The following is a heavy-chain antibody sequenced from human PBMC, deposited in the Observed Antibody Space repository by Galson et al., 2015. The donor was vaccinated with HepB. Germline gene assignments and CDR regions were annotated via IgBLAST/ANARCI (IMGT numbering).Heavy chain of an antibody. V-gene: IGHV3-15*01. CDR3: AAGGHSFGA. CDR2: IKRKSEGGTT. Sequence: SLRLSCAGSEFSMSDAWMSWVRQAPGRGLEWIGRIKRKSEGGTTEYGAPLKGRVSISRDESQNTLYLLMNGLETEDTAIYHCAAGGHSFGAWGQGTLLTVSS. D-gene: IGHD4/OR15-4a*01. CDR1: EFSMSDAW. J-gene: IGHJ4*02.